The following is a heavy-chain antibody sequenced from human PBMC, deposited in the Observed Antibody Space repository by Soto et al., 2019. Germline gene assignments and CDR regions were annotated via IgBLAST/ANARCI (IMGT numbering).Heavy chain of an antibody. CDR3: AREGPAPYYYYGMDV. CDR1: GYSFTTYG. Sequence: QVQLVQSRGEVKKPGASVKVSCKTSGYSFTTYGISWVRQAPGQGLEWMGWISGYNGNTNYAQNLQGRVTMTTDTSTSAAYMERRSLRSDDTAVYYCAREGPAPYYYYGMDVWGQGSPVTVSS. V-gene: IGHV1-18*01. CDR2: ISGYNGNT. J-gene: IGHJ6*02.